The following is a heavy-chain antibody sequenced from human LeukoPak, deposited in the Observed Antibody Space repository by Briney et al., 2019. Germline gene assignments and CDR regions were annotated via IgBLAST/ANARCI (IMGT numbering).Heavy chain of an antibody. CDR1: GFTFTSYA. CDR3: AYDSSGFDAFDI. V-gene: IGHV3-23*01. D-gene: IGHD3-22*01. J-gene: IGHJ3*02. CDR2: ISGSGNRT. Sequence: GGSLRLSCAVSGFTFTSYAISWVRQAPGKGLEWVSTISGSGNRTYYANSVKGRFTLSRDKSKNTVYLQMNSLRAEDTAVYYCAYDSSGFDAFDIWGQGTMVTVSS.